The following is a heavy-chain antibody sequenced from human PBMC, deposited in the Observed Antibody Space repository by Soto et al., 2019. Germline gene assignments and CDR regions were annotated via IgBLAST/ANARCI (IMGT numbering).Heavy chain of an antibody. V-gene: IGHV1-2*02. D-gene: IGHD6-13*01. CDR3: ARSPRYSSSWYSLNHYYYGMDV. CDR2: INPNSGGT. J-gene: IGHJ6*02. CDR1: GYTFTGYY. Sequence: ASVKVSCKASGYTFTGYYMHWVRQAPGQGLEWMGWINPNSGGTNYAQKFQGRVTMTRDTSISTAYMELSRLRSDDTAVYYCARSPRYSSSWYSLNHYYYGMDVWGQGTTVTVSS.